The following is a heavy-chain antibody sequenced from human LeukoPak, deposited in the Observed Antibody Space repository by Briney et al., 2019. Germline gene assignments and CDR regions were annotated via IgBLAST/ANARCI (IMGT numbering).Heavy chain of an antibody. D-gene: IGHD4-23*01. Sequence: GESLKISCKGSGYSFSSHWIGWVRQMPGKGLEWMAIIYPGDSDTRYSPSFQGQVTISADKSISTAYLQWSSLKASDTAMYYCARQYYGDNSGFDYWGQGTPVTVSS. V-gene: IGHV5-51*01. J-gene: IGHJ4*02. CDR2: IYPGDSDT. CDR1: GYSFSSHW. CDR3: ARQYYGDNSGFDY.